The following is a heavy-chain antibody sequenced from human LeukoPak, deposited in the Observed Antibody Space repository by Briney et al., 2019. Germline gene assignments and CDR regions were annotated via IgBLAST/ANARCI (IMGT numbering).Heavy chain of an antibody. D-gene: IGHD3-22*01. V-gene: IGHV4-34*01. CDR2: IYHTENT. CDR3: ARGRYDSAGLYFDY. CDR1: GGSFSGYY. J-gene: IGHJ4*02. Sequence: PSETLSLTCAVYGGSFSGYYWSWIRQPPGKGLEWIGEIYHTENTNYNPSLKSRVTVSLDTSKNQSSLKLTSVTAADTAVYYCARGRYDSAGLYFDYWGQGTLVTVSS.